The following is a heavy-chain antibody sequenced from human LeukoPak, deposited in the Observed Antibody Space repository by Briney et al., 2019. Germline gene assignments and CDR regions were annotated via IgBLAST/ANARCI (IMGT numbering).Heavy chain of an antibody. V-gene: IGHV1-69*01. CDR3: ARDVVFVDIVAPAPGPPRRSYNWFDP. Sequence: GGSLRLSCAASGFTFSSYAISWVRQAPGQGLEWMGGIIPIFGTANYAQKFQGRVTITADESTSTAYMELSSLRSEDTAVYYCARDVVFVDIVAPAPGPPRRSYNWFDPWGQGTLVTVSS. CDR2: IIPIFGTA. J-gene: IGHJ5*02. D-gene: IGHD5-12*01. CDR1: GFTFSSYA.